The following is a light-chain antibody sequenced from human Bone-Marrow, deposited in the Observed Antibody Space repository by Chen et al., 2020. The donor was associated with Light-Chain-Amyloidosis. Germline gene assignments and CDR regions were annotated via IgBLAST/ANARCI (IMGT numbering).Light chain of an antibody. CDR3: QQYADLPYT. J-gene: IGKJ2*01. Sequence: DIQMTQSPSSLSASVGDRVTITCQASQDITNYLNWYQQKPGEVPKLLIYDASTLETGVPSRFIGGRSGTNFTFTITSLQREDIATYYCQQYADLPYTFGQGTNLEIK. CDR2: DAS. CDR1: QDITNY. V-gene: IGKV1-33*01.